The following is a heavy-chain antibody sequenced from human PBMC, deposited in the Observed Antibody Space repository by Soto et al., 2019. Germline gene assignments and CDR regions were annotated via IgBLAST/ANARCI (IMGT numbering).Heavy chain of an antibody. CDR3: ARGVPYSYGYVSWFDP. CDR1: GGSISSYY. Sequence: SETLSLTCTVSGGSISSYYWSWIRQPPGKGLEWIGYIYYSGSTNYNPSLKSRVTISVDTSKNQFSLKLSSVTAADTAVYYCARGVPYSYGYVSWFDPWGQGALVTVSS. D-gene: IGHD5-18*01. CDR2: IYYSGST. J-gene: IGHJ5*02. V-gene: IGHV4-59*01.